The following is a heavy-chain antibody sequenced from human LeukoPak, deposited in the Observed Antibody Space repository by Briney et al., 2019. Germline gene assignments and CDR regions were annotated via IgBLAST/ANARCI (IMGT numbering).Heavy chain of an antibody. Sequence: ASVKVSCKASGYTFTGYYMHWVRQAPGQGLEWMGWINPNSGGTNYAQKFQGRVTMTRYTSISTAYMELSRLRSDDTAVYYCARTPWYCSSTSCYVNWFDPWGQGTLVTVSS. D-gene: IGHD2-2*01. CDR3: ARTPWYCSSTSCYVNWFDP. J-gene: IGHJ5*02. CDR1: GYTFTGYY. CDR2: INPNSGGT. V-gene: IGHV1-2*02.